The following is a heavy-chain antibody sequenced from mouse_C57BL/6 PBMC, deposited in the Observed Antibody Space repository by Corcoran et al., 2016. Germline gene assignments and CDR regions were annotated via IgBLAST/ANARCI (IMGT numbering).Heavy chain of an antibody. D-gene: IGHD1-1*01. J-gene: IGHJ2*01. CDR2: IWWDDDK. CDR1: GFSLSTFGMG. V-gene: IGHV8-8*01. Sequence: QVTLKESGPGILQPSQTLSLTCSFSGFSLSTFGMGVGWIRQPSGKGLEWLAHIWWDDDKYYNPALKSRLTISKDTSKNQVFLKIANVDTADTATYYCARMPYYGSSSYYFDYWGQGTTLTVSS. CDR3: ARMPYYGSSSYYFDY.